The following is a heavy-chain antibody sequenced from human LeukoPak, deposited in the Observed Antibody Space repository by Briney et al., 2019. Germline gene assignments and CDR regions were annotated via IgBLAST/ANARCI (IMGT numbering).Heavy chain of an antibody. J-gene: IGHJ3*01. V-gene: IGHV3-48*03. CDR3: AREEPPAKGDAVDV. CDR1: GFTFSRHE. CDR2: ITGEGHAI. Sequence: PRGTLRLSWSASGFTFSRHEIEWVRQAPRKGRGWVGYITGEGHAIQYGGSGEGLFTLSSDNDQNSMYLKMHSMAAEDTAVYYSAREEPPAKGDAVDVWGQGTVVTVSS. D-gene: IGHD1-14*01.